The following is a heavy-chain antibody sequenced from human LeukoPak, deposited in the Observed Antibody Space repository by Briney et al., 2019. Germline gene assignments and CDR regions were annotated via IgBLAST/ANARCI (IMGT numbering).Heavy chain of an antibody. Sequence: GGSLRLSCAASGFTVSSNYMSWVRQAPGKGLGWVSVIYSGGSTYYADSVKGRFTIPRDNSKNTLYLQMNSLRAEDTAVYYCARDNRITSDAFDIWGQGTMVTVSS. CDR3: ARDNRITSDAFDI. J-gene: IGHJ3*02. V-gene: IGHV3-53*01. CDR1: GFTVSSNY. CDR2: IYSGGST. D-gene: IGHD2/OR15-2a*01.